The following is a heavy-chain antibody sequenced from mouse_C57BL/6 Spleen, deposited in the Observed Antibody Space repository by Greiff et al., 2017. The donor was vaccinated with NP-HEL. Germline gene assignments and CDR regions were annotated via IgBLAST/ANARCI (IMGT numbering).Heavy chain of an antibody. V-gene: IGHV3-6*01. CDR1: GYSITSGYY. J-gene: IGHJ3*01. CDR2: ISYDGSN. CDR3: ARKGDDYDGWFAY. D-gene: IGHD2-4*01. Sequence: EVKLLESGPGLVKPSQSLSLTCSVTGYSITSGYYWNWIRQFPGNKLEWMGYISYDGSNNYNPSLKNRISITRDTSKNQFFLKLNSVTTEDTATYYCARKGDDYDGWFAYWGQGTLVTVSA.